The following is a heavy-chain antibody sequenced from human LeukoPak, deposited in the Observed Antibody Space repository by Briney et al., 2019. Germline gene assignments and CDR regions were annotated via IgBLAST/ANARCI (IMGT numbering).Heavy chain of an antibody. CDR3: AREMAVKGSGYDY. CDR2: ISAYNGNT. D-gene: IGHD5-12*01. V-gene: IGHV1-18*04. Sequence: ASVKVSCKASGYTFTSYYMHWVRQAPGQGLEWMGWISAYNGNTNYAQKLQGRVTMTTDTSTSTAYMELRSLRSDDTAVYYCAREMAVKGSGYDYWGQGTLVTVSS. J-gene: IGHJ4*02. CDR1: GYTFTSYY.